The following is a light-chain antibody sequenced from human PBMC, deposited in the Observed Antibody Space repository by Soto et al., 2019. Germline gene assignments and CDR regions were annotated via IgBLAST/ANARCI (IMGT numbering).Light chain of an antibody. CDR3: HVWDSSSEHV. CDR1: NIGSKS. V-gene: IGLV3-21*02. Sequence: SYELTQAPAVSVAPGQTARITCGGNNIGSKSVHWYQQKPGQAPVLVVDDDSDRPSGIPERFSGSNSGNTATLTISGVEAGDEADYFCHVWDSSSEHVFGTGTKVTVL. CDR2: DDS. J-gene: IGLJ1*01.